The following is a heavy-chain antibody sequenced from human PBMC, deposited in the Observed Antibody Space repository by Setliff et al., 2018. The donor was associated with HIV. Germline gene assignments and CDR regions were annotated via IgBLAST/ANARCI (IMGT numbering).Heavy chain of an antibody. CDR3: ARDFCGSSCSSGYGYFDH. V-gene: IGHV3-33*01. Sequence: LRLSCAASGFTFSSYGMHWVRQAPGKGLEWVAIIWYDGSSKYYADSVKGRFTISRDTSKDTLYLQMNSLRAEDTAVYYCARDFCGSSCSSGYGYFDHWGQGTLVTVSS. J-gene: IGHJ4*02. D-gene: IGHD2-15*01. CDR1: GFTFSSYG. CDR2: IWYDGSSK.